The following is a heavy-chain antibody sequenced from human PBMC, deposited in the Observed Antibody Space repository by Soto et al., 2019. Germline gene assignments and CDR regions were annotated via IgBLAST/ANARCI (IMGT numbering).Heavy chain of an antibody. CDR3: ARLATRYYFDY. CDR2: VFYSGST. J-gene: IGHJ4*02. D-gene: IGHD1-1*01. CDR1: GGSIDTYY. Sequence: XXTLSLSFTVSGGSIDTYYWSWIRQPPGKGLEWVGYVFYSGSTNYNPSLESRVTVSVDTSKNQFSLKMRSVTAADTTVYYCARLATRYYFDYWGQGTLVTVSS. V-gene: IGHV4-59*01.